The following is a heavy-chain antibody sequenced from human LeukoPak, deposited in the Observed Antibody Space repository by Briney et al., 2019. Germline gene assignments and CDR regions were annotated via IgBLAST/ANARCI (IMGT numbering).Heavy chain of an antibody. J-gene: IGHJ4*02. CDR2: ISYDGSNK. CDR3: ARSLRQWLGSVTTSFDY. CDR1: GFTFSSYA. D-gene: IGHD6-19*01. Sequence: GRSLRLSCAASGFTFSSYAMHWVRQAPGKGLEWVAVISYDGSNKYYADSVKGRFTISRDNSKNTLYLQMNSLRAEHTAVYYCARSLRQWLGSVTTSFDYWGQGTLVTVSS. V-gene: IGHV3-30*04.